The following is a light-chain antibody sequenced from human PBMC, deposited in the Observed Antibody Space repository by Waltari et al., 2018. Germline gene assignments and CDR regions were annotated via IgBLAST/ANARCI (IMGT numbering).Light chain of an antibody. J-gene: IGKJ1*01. Sequence: EIVLTQSPGTLSLSPGERATIPCRASQSVSSGYFAWYQQKPGQAPRLLIYGASSRATGIPDRFSGSGSGTDFTLTISRLEPEDFAVYYCQQYGSSLTWTFGQGTKVEIK. CDR2: GAS. V-gene: IGKV3-20*01. CDR1: QSVSSGY. CDR3: QQYGSSLTWT.